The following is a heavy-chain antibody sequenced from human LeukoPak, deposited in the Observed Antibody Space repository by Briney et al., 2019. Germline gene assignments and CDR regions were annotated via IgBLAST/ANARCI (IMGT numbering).Heavy chain of an antibody. CDR1: GFTFSSYW. CDR2: INSDGSST. Sequence: PGGSLRLSCAASGFTFSSYWMHWVRQAPGKGLVWVSRINSDGSSTSYADSVKGRFTISRDNAKNTQYLQMNSLRAEDTAVYYCARDPRGYNWFDPWGQGTLVTVSS. J-gene: IGHJ5*02. CDR3: ARDPRGYNWFDP. D-gene: IGHD5-12*01. V-gene: IGHV3-74*01.